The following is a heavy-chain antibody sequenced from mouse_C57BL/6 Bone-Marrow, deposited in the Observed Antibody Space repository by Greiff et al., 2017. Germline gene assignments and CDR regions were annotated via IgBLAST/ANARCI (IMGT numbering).Heavy chain of an antibody. D-gene: IGHD2-5*01. CDR3: ARPYYSNYWYFDV. CDR1: GYTFTSYW. Sequence: QVQLQQPGAELVKPGASVKMSCKASGYTFTSYWITWVKQRPGQGLEWIGDIYPGSGSTNYNEKFKRKATLTVDTSSSTAYIQLSSLTSEDSAVYYCARPYYSNYWYFDVWGTGTTVTVSS. V-gene: IGHV1-55*01. CDR2: IYPGSGST. J-gene: IGHJ1*03.